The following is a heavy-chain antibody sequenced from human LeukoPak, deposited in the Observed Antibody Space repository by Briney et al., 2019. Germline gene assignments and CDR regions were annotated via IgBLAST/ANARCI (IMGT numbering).Heavy chain of an antibody. CDR1: GGXISTGDYY. Sequence: SETLSLTCNVSGGXISTGDYYWSWIRQPPGKGLEWIGYIYYSGNTYYNPSLNSRVTISVDTSKNQFSLRLNSVTAADTAVYYCARVLGDYVALDYWGQGTLVTVSS. V-gene: IGHV4-30-4*01. J-gene: IGHJ4*02. D-gene: IGHD4-17*01. CDR3: ARVLGDYVALDY. CDR2: IYYSGNT.